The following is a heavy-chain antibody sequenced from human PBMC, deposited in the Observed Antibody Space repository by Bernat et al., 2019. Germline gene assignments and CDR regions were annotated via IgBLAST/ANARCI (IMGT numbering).Heavy chain of an antibody. CDR2: FDAEDGET. D-gene: IGHD6-13*01. Sequence: QVQLVQSGAEVKKPGASVKVSCKVSGYTLTELSMHWVRQAPGKGLEWMGGFDAEDGETIYAQTFPGRVTMTEDTSTHTAYMALSSLRSEDPAVSYCATDGAGQQLGAAYWGQGTLVPVSS. CDR1: GYTLTELS. CDR3: ATDGAGQQLGAAY. V-gene: IGHV1-24*01. J-gene: IGHJ4*02.